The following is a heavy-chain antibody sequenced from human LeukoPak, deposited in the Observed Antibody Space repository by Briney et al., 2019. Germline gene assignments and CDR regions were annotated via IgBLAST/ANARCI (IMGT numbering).Heavy chain of an antibody. J-gene: IGHJ5*02. V-gene: IGHV3-23*01. D-gene: IGHD1-26*01. CDR1: GFTFSSYA. CDR2: ISGSGGST. Sequence: PEGSLRLSCAASGFTFSSYAMSWVRQAPGKGLEWVSAISGSGGSTYYADSVKGRFTISRDNSKNTLYLQMNSLRAEDTAVYYCARKGVGATSWFDPWGQGTLVTVSS. CDR3: ARKGVGATSWFDP.